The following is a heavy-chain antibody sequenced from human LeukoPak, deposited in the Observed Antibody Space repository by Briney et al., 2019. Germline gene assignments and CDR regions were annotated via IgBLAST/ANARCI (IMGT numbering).Heavy chain of an antibody. CDR2: ISGSGGST. D-gene: IGHD3-10*01. CDR3: AKDSSVGYYYGSGSYYGY. CDR1: GFTFSSYA. J-gene: IGHJ4*02. Sequence: GGSLRLSCAASGFTFSSYAMSWVRQAPGKGLEWVSAISGSGGSTYYADSVKGRFTISRDNSKNTLYLQMNSLRAEDTAVYYCAKDSSVGYYYGSGSYYGYWGQGTLVTVSS. V-gene: IGHV3-23*01.